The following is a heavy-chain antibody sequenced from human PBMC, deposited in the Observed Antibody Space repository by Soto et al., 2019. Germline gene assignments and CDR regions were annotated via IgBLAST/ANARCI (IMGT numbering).Heavy chain of an antibody. Sequence: GSLSLSCAASGFTFSSYAMSWVRQAPGKGLEWVSAISGSGGSTYYADSVKGRFTISRDNSKNTLYLQMNSLRAEDTAVYYCANTAAFMMVAAPDVWGKGTTVTVSS. D-gene: IGHD2-15*01. CDR2: ISGSGGST. J-gene: IGHJ6*04. CDR3: ANTAAFMMVAAPDV. V-gene: IGHV3-23*01. CDR1: GFTFSSYA.